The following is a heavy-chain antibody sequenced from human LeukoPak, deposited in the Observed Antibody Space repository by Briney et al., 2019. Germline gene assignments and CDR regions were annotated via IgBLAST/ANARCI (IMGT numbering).Heavy chain of an antibody. CDR2: MYHSGST. CDR1: GYSISSGYY. D-gene: IGHD3-22*01. Sequence: SETLSLTCAVSGYSISSGYYWCWIRQPPGKGLEWIGSMYHSGSTYYNPSLKSRVTISVDTSKNQVSLKLSSVTAADTAVYYCARVGYDSYMDVWGKGTTVTVSS. J-gene: IGHJ6*03. CDR3: ARVGYDSYMDV. V-gene: IGHV4-38-2*01.